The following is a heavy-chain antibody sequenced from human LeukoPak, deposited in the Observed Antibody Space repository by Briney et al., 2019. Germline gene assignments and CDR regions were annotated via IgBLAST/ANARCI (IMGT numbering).Heavy chain of an antibody. J-gene: IGHJ6*03. CDR1: GYSFTSYW. CDR2: IYPGDSDT. D-gene: IGHD3-10*01. V-gene: IGHV5-51*01. Sequence: GESLKISCKGSGYSFTSYWIGWVRQMPGKGLEWMGIIYPGDSDTRYSPSFQGQVTISADKSISTAYLQWSSLKASDTALYYCAKDNGGSGSSQPNYYYYYYMDVWGKGTTVTVSS. CDR3: AKDNGGSGSSQPNYYYYYYMDV.